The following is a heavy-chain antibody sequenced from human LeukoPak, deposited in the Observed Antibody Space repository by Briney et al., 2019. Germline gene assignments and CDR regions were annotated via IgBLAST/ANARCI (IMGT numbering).Heavy chain of an antibody. D-gene: IGHD3-10*01. Sequence: GGSLRLSCAASGFTFRTSAFSWVRQSPGRGLEWVSTVGTDSDTYYADSVKGRFTISRDNSKNTLYLQMNSLRAEDTAVYYCAKARGSGSYYSYFDYWGQGTLVTVSS. J-gene: IGHJ4*02. CDR3: AKARGSGSYYSYFDY. V-gene: IGHV3-23*01. CDR1: GFTFRTSA. CDR2: VGTDSDT.